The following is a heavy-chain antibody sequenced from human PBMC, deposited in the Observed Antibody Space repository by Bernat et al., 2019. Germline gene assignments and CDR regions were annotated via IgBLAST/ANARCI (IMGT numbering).Heavy chain of an antibody. CDR3: ARDDGGSTAMGPALFDY. D-gene: IGHD5-18*01. Sequence: QVQLVESGGGVVQPGRSLRLSCAASGFTFSSYAMHWVRQAPGKGLEWVAVISYDGSNKYYADSVKGRFTISRDNSKNTLYLQMNSLRAEDTAVYYGARDDGGSTAMGPALFDYWGQGTLVTVSS. V-gene: IGHV3-30-3*01. CDR1: GFTFSSYA. J-gene: IGHJ4*02. CDR2: ISYDGSNK.